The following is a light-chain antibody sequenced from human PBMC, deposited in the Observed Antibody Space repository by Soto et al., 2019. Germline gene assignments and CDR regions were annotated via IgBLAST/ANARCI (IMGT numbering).Light chain of an antibody. J-gene: IGLJ1*01. CDR2: EVS. CDR1: SSDIGGYNR. CDR3: SLCSSSTTYV. V-gene: IGLV2-18*01. Sequence: QSALTQPPSVSGSPGQSVTISCTGTSSDIGGYNRVSWYQQPPGTAPRLLIYEVSYRPSGVPDRFSGSKSGNTASLTISGLQAEDEADYYCSLCSSSTTYVFGTGTKVPVL.